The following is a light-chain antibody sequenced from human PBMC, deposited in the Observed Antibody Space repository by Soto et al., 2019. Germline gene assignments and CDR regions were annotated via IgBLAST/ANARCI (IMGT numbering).Light chain of an antibody. CDR3: ATWDDSLNGQGV. Sequence: QSVLTQPPSTSGTPGQRVTISCSGSSSNIGSNAVSWYQQLPGTAPKLLIYSNDQRPSVVPDRFSGSKSGTSASLAISGLQSEDGADYYCATWDDSLNGQGVFGGGTKVTVL. V-gene: IGLV1-44*01. CDR2: SND. CDR1: SSNIGSNA. J-gene: IGLJ3*02.